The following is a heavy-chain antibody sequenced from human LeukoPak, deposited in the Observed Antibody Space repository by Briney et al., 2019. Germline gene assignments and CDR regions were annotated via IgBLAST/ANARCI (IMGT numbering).Heavy chain of an antibody. V-gene: IGHV3-48*01. D-gene: IGHD5-12*01. CDR1: GFTFSNYH. CDR2: ISRSTTTI. CDR3: ARDLVAVPARPNYFDY. J-gene: IGHJ4*01. Sequence: QPGGSLRLSCAASGFTFSNYHMNWVRQAPGKGLEWVSYISRSTTTIYYADSVRGRFSISRDNDQKSLYLQMNGLTAEDTAAYYCARDLVAVPARPNYFDYWGHGTLVTVSS.